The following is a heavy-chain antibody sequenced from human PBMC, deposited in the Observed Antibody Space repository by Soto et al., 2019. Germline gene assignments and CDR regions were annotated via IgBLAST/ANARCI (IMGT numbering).Heavy chain of an antibody. J-gene: IGHJ6*02. CDR2: IYANTGGT. V-gene: IGHV1-2*02. CDR1: GYTFSDYD. Sequence: ASVKVSCKASGYTFSDYDMHWVRQAPGQGLEWMGWIYANTGGTIYAQKFQGRVTMTRDTSLNTAYMEMSRLRSDDTAVYYCAKEKRRGMALWG. CDR3: AKEKRRGMAL.